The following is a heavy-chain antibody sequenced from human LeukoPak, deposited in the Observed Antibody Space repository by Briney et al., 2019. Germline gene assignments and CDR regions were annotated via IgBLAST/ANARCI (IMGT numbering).Heavy chain of an antibody. D-gene: IGHD3-22*01. Sequence: GGSLRLSCAASGFTLSSYGTHWVRQAPGKGLERVAFIRYDGSNKYYADSVKGRFTISRDNSKNTLYLQMNSLRAEDTAVYYCAKGDYYDSSGYYYYFDYWGQGTLVTVSS. J-gene: IGHJ4*02. CDR2: IRYDGSNK. V-gene: IGHV3-30*02. CDR1: GFTLSSYG. CDR3: AKGDYYDSSGYYYYFDY.